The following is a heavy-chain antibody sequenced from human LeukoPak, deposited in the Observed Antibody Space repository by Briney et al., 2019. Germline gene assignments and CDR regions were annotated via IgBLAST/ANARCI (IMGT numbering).Heavy chain of an antibody. CDR2: IYYSGST. CDR3: ARSYYQLPVDY. V-gene: IGHV4-31*03. CDR1: GGSISSGGYY. Sequence: SETLSLTCTVSGGSISSGGYYWSWIRQHPGKGLEWIGYIYYSGSTYYNPSLKSRVTISVDTSKNQFSLKLSSVTAADTAVYYCARSYYQLPVDYWGQGTLVTVSS. J-gene: IGHJ4*02. D-gene: IGHD2-2*01.